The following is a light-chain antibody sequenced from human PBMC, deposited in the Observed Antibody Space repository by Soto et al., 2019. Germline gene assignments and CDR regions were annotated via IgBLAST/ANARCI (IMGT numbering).Light chain of an antibody. CDR2: DAS. V-gene: IGKV3-11*01. CDR3: QRRSYRPLPWA. Sequence: EIVLTQSPATLSLSPGESATLSCRASQSVGTSLAWYQQRPGQAPRLLIYDASNRPTGIPDRFSGSGSGTDFTLTISSLEPEDFAVYYCQRRSYRPLPWAFGGGTKVEIK. J-gene: IGKJ4*01. CDR1: QSVGTS.